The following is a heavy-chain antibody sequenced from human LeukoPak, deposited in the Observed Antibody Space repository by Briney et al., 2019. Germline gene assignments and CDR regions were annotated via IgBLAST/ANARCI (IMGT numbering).Heavy chain of an antibody. CDR2: IKQDGSEK. CDR3: AKTYYYGSGSYYPGY. D-gene: IGHD3-10*01. Sequence: PGGSLRLSCAASGFTFSTYWMSWVRQVPGKGLEWVANIKQDGSEKHYVDSVKGRFTVSRDNAKNSLYLQMNSLRAEDTAVYYCAKTYYYGSGSYYPGYWGQGTLVTVSS. J-gene: IGHJ4*02. V-gene: IGHV3-7*01. CDR1: GFTFSTYW.